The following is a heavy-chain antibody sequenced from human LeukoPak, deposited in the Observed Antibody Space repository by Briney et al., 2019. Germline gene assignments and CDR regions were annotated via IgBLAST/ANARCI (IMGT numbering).Heavy chain of an antibody. CDR1: GGSISSSSYY. D-gene: IGHD3-10*01. J-gene: IGHJ4*02. CDR3: AVRGQNFDY. V-gene: IGHV4-39*07. CDR2: IYTSGST. Sequence: SETLSLTCTVSGGSISSSSYYWGWIRQPPGKGLEWIGRIYTSGSTNYNPSLKSRVTISVDTSKNQFSLKLSSVTAADTAVYYCAVRGQNFDYWGQGTLVTVSS.